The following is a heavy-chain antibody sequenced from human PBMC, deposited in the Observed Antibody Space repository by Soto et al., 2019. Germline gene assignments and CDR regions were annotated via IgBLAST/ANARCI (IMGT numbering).Heavy chain of an antibody. CDR2: IRSKAYGGTT. V-gene: IGHV3-49*03. J-gene: IGHJ5*02. CDR1: GFTFGDYA. CDR3: TRANYDFWSLYPNNWFDP. D-gene: IGHD3-3*01. Sequence: GGSLRLSCTASGFTFGDYAMSWFRQAPGKGLEWVGFIRSKAYGGTTEYAASVKGRFTISRDDSKSIAYLQMNSLKTEDTAVYYCTRANYDFWSLYPNNWFDPWGQGTLVTVSS.